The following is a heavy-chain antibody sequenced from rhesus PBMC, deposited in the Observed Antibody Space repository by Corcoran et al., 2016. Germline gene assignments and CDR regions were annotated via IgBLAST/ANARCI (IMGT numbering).Heavy chain of an antibody. CDR2: ISWSGGST. Sequence: EVQLVESGGGVVQPGGYLRLSCAASGFTFDDYAMHWVRQASGKGLGWVSVISWSGGSTYYADSVKGRFTISRDNAKNSLYLQMGSLRAEDTALYYCARDGSVDGLDSWGQGVVVTVSS. J-gene: IGHJ6*01. D-gene: IGHD4-29*01. CDR1: GFTFDDYA. CDR3: ARDGSVDGLDS. V-gene: IGHV3-201*01.